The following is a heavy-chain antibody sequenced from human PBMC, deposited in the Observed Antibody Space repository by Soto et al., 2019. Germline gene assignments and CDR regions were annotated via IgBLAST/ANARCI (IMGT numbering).Heavy chain of an antibody. V-gene: IGHV1-69*13. CDR3: ASNVLLWFGELAPRFLYYYYYGMDV. J-gene: IGHJ6*02. CDR2: IIPIFGTA. D-gene: IGHD3-10*01. Sequence: SVKVSCKASGGTFSSYAISWVRQAPGQGLEWMGGIIPIFGTANYAQKFQGRVTITADESTSTAYMELSSLRSEDTAVYYCASNVLLWFGELAPRFLYYYYYGMDVWGHGTTVTVSS. CDR1: GGTFSSYA.